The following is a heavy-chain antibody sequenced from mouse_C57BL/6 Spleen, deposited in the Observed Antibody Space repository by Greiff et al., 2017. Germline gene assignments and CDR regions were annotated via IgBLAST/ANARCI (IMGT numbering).Heavy chain of an antibody. D-gene: IGHD1-1*01. V-gene: IGHV1-9*01. CDR1: GYTFTGYW. CDR2: LLPGSGSN. J-gene: IGHJ3*01. CDR3: SKSPHYYGSSWVFAY. Sequence: VQLQQPGAELMKPGASVKLSCKATGYTFTGYWIEWVKQRPGHGLEWIGELLPGSGSNNYNEKFKGKATFTAATSSHTAYMQLSSLTTEASAIYYLSKSPHYYGSSWVFAYWGQGTLVTVSA.